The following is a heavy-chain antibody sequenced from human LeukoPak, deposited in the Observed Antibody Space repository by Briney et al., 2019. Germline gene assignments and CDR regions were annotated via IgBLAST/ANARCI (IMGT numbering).Heavy chain of an antibody. CDR1: GFTFSSYS. D-gene: IGHD3-10*01. CDR3: ARVSGGYYYYYMDV. J-gene: IGHJ6*03. CDR2: ISSSSSTI. Sequence: GGSLRLSCAASGFTFSSYSMNWVRQAPGKGLEWVSYISSSSSTIYYADSVKGRFTISRDNAKNSLYLQMNSLRAEDTAVYYCARVSGGYYYYYMDVWGKGTTVTVSS. V-gene: IGHV3-48*01.